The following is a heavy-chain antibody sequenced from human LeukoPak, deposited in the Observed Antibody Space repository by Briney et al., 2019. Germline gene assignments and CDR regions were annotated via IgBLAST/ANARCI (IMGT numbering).Heavy chain of an antibody. J-gene: IGHJ4*02. CDR3: ARGFYYDSSVYIY. V-gene: IGHV3-20*04. CDR1: GFIFSDYY. CDR2: INWNGGST. D-gene: IGHD3-22*01. Sequence: GGSLRLSCAASGFIFSDYYMSWIRQAPGKRLEWVSGINWNGGSTGYADSVKGRFTISRDNAKNSLYLQMNSLRAEDTALYYCARGFYYDSSVYIYCGQGTQVTVSS.